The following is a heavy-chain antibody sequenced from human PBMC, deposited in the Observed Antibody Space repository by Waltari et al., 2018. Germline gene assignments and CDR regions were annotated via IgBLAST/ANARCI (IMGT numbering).Heavy chain of an antibody. J-gene: IGHJ3*02. CDR3: AREDIVVVPAARRAFDI. CDR2: INHSAST. Sequence: QVQLQQWGAGLLKPSETLSLTCAVYGGSFSGYYWSWIRQPPGKGLEWIGEINHSASTNYTPPLKSRVTISVDTSKNQFSLKLSSVTAADTAVYYCAREDIVVVPAARRAFDIWGQGTMVTVSS. D-gene: IGHD2-2*01. V-gene: IGHV4-34*01. CDR1: GGSFSGYY.